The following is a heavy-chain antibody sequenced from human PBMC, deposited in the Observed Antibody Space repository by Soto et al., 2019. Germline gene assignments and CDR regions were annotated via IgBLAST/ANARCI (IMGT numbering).Heavy chain of an antibody. J-gene: IGHJ6*02. V-gene: IGHV1-69*13. CDR2: IIPIFGTA. CDR3: ARAGARPPMVRGVINYGMDV. CDR1: GGTFSSYA. Sequence: AASVKVSCKASGGTFSSYAISWVRQAPGQGLEWMGGIIPIFGTANYAQKFQGRVTITADESTSTAYMELSSLRSEDTAVYYCARAGARPPMVRGVINYGMDVWGQGTTVTVSS. D-gene: IGHD3-10*01.